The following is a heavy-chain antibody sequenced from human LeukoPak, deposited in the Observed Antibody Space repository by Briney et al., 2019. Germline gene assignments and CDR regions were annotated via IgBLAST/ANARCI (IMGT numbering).Heavy chain of an antibody. J-gene: IGHJ4*02. CDR1: GFTVSSNY. CDR3: ARDKIVGATHFDY. D-gene: IGHD1-26*01. V-gene: IGHV3-7*01. CDR2: IRQDGGET. Sequence: PGGSLRLSCAASGFTVSSNYMSWVRQAPGKVLEWVANIRQDGGETYYVDSVKGRFTISRDNAKNSLYLQMNSLRAEDTAVYYCARDKIVGATHFDYWGQGALVTVSS.